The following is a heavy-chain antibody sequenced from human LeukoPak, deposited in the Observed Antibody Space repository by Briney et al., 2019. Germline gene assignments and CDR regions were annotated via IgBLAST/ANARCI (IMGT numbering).Heavy chain of an antibody. Sequence: GASVKVSCKASGYTFTSYGISWVRQAPGQGLEWMGWISAYNGNTNYAQKLQGRVTMTTDTSTSTAYMELRSLRSDDTAVYYCARGGLRYFDWLLWSGHNWFDPWGQGTLVTVSS. CDR2: ISAYNGNT. J-gene: IGHJ5*02. CDR3: ARGGLRYFDWLLWSGHNWFDP. CDR1: GYTFTSYG. V-gene: IGHV1-18*01. D-gene: IGHD3-9*01.